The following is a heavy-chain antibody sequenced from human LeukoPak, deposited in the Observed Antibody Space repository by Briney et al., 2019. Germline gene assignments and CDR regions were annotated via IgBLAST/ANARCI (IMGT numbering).Heavy chain of an antibody. Sequence: KPSETLSLTCTVSGGSISSSSYYWGWIRQPPGKGLEWIGSIYYSGSTYYNPSLKSRVTISVDTSKNQFSLKLSSVTAADTAVYYYARELYYDSSDDAFDIWGQGTMVTVSS. CDR1: GGSISSSSYY. D-gene: IGHD3-22*01. CDR2: IYYSGST. CDR3: ARELYYDSSDDAFDI. V-gene: IGHV4-39*02. J-gene: IGHJ3*02.